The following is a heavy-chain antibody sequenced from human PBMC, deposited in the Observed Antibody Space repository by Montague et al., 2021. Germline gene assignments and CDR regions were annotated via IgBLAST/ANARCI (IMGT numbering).Heavy chain of an antibody. J-gene: IGHJ5*02. CDR2: IYYSGNS. D-gene: IGHD6-13*01. Sequence: SETLSLTCTVSGASITSNIYYWGWIRQSPGKRLEWIGSIYYSGNSFYHPSLKSRITMAVDTSKNQFSLKLSSVTAADTAIYYCARVFSSWYVGWFDPWGQGTLVTVSS. CDR1: GASITSNIYY. CDR3: ARVFSSWYVGWFDP. V-gene: IGHV4-39*07.